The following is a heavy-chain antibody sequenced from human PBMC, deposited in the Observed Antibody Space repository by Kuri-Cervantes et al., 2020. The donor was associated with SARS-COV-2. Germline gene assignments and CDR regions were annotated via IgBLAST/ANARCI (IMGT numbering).Heavy chain of an antibody. CDR3: ARDLVDSSGYSGLGY. J-gene: IGHJ4*02. V-gene: IGHV3-53*01. CDR1: GFAVSSNY. CDR2: IYSDGST. D-gene: IGHD3-22*01. Sequence: GGSLRLSCAASGFAVSSNYMSWVRQAPGKGLEWVSIIYSDGSTYYADSVKGRFTISRDNSKNTLYLQMNSLRAGDTAVYYCARDLVDSSGYSGLGYWGQGTLVTVSS.